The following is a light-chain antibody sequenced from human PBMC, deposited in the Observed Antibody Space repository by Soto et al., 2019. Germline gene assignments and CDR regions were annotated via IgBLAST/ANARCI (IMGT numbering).Light chain of an antibody. Sequence: QSVLTQPASVSGSPGQSITISCTGTSSVVGGYKYVSWYQQHPDKAPKLIIYDVTNRPSGISNRFSGSKSGNTASLTISGLQAEDEADYYCSSYTSSRSYVFGTGTKVTVL. V-gene: IGLV2-14*01. CDR1: SSVVGGYKY. CDR2: DVT. J-gene: IGLJ1*01. CDR3: SSYTSSRSYV.